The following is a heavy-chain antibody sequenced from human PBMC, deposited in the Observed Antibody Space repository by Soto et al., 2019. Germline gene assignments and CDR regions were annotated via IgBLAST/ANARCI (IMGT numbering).Heavy chain of an antibody. Sequence: GASVKVSCKASGYAFTGYAMHWVRQAPGQRLEWMGWINAGNGNTKYSQKFQGRVTITRDTSASTAYMELSSLRSEDTAVYYCARDFKRYSSPPGPLEYSGLGTLVTVSS. CDR3: ARDFKRYSSPPGPLEY. J-gene: IGHJ4*02. CDR1: GYAFTGYA. V-gene: IGHV1-3*01. D-gene: IGHD6-13*01. CDR2: INAGNGNT.